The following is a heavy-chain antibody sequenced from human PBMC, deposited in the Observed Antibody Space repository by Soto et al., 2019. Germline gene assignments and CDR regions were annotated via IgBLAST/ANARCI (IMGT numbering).Heavy chain of an antibody. Sequence: PGGSLRLSCAASGFTFSSYWMHWVRQTPGKGLVWVSRIDNAGSGTTYADSVKGRFTISRDNAKNTLYLQMNSLRAEDTAVYYCARDQTVASPTTFDYCGQGTLVTVSS. CDR2: IDNAGSGT. J-gene: IGHJ4*02. D-gene: IGHD5-12*01. CDR3: ARDQTVASPTTFDY. V-gene: IGHV3-74*01. CDR1: GFTFSSYW.